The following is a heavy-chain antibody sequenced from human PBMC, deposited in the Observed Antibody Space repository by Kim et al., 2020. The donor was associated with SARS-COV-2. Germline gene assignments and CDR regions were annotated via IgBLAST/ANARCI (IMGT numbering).Heavy chain of an antibody. J-gene: IGHJ4*02. D-gene: IGHD3-3*01. CDR3: ARGIHDFWSGYYYHFDY. V-gene: IGHV1-69*13. Sequence: SVKVSKASGGTFSSYAISWVRQAPGQGLEWMGGIIPIFGTANYAQKFQGRVTITADESTSTAYMELSSLRSEDTAVYYCARGIHDFWSGYYYHFDYWGQGTLVTVSS. CDR1: GGTFSSYA. CDR2: IIPIFGTA.